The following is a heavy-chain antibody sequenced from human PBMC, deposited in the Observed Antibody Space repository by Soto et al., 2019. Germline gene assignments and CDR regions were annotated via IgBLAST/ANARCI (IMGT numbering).Heavy chain of an antibody. Sequence: ASVKVSFKASAYSYKNNGISWVRQAPGQGLEWMGWISVYDGHIKFAQRVQDRVTMTTDTSTSTAYMELRSRGSDDTAVYDCATQSSEKSGDDYWG. CDR2: ISVYDGHI. CDR3: ATQSSEKSGDDY. CDR1: AYSYKNNG. D-gene: IGHD2-15*01. V-gene: IGHV1-18*04. J-gene: IGHJ4*01.